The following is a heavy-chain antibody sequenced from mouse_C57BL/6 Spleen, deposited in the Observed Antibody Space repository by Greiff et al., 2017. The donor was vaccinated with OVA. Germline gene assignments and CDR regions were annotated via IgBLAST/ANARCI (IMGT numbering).Heavy chain of an antibody. D-gene: IGHD1-1*01. CDR2: INYDGSST. Sequence: EAKLMESEGGLVQPGSSMKLSCTASGFTFSDYYMAWVRQVPEKGLEWVANINYDGSSTYYLDSLKSRFIISRDNAKNILYLQMSSLKSEDTATYYCAREAGSSSYWYFDVWGTGTTVTVSS. CDR3: AREAGSSSYWYFDV. V-gene: IGHV5-16*01. J-gene: IGHJ1*03. CDR1: GFTFSDYY.